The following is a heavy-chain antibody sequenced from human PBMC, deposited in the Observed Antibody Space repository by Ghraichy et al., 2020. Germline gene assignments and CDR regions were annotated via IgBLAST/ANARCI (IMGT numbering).Heavy chain of an antibody. CDR1: GGSVTSYY. CDR3: ARQSHGTYVYFDN. V-gene: IGHV4-4*07. J-gene: IGHJ4*02. Sequence: SETLSPTCTVSGGSVTSYYWSWVRQPAGKGLEWIGRISASGSTDYNPSLKRRVSLSLDTSANQFSLKLTSMTAADTGVYYCARQSHGTYVYFDNWGQGTLVTVSS. CDR2: ISASGST. D-gene: IGHD1-26*01.